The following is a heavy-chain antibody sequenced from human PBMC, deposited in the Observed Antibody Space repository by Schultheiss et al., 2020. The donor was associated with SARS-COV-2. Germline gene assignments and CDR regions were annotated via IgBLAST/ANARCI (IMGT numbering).Heavy chain of an antibody. CDR3: ARPGPSGFGRGEGDYFDY. V-gene: IGHV1-69*13. CDR2: IIPIFGTA. D-gene: IGHD3-10*01. CDR1: GGTFSSYA. J-gene: IGHJ4*01. Sequence: SVKVSCKASGGTFSSYAISWVRQAPGQGLEWMGGIIPIFGTANYAQKFQGRVTITADESTSTAYMELSSLRSEDTAVYYCARPGPSGFGRGEGDYFDYWAHGTLVTVSS.